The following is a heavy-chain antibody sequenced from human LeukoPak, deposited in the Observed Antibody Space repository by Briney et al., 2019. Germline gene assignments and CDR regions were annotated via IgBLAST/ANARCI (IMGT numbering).Heavy chain of an antibody. CDR1: GGSLSSNY. CDR2: VYYRGAT. CDR3: ARDGLSWILDS. D-gene: IGHD2-2*03. Sequence: SETLSLTCTASGGSLSSNYWSWIRQPPGKGLEWIGFVYYRGATDYNPSLKSRVTISVDTSKNQFSLKLTSVTAADTAVYYCARDGLSWILDSWGQGSLVTVSS. V-gene: IGHV4-59*01. J-gene: IGHJ4*02.